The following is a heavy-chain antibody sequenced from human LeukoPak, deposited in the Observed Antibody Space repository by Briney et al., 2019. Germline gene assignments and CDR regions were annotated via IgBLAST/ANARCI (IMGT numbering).Heavy chain of an antibody. CDR1: GYTFSSYY. CDR3: ARRKRINSTDS. Sequence: DSLYLTCTVSGYTFSSYYLHWVRQPPGQGLEWMGIINTSGGTTSYAQNFQGRVTMTRDTSTSTVYMELSSLGSEATAVYYCARRKRINSTDSWGQGTLVTVSS. J-gene: IGHJ4*02. D-gene: IGHD4-23*01. CDR2: INTSGGTT. V-gene: IGHV1-46*01.